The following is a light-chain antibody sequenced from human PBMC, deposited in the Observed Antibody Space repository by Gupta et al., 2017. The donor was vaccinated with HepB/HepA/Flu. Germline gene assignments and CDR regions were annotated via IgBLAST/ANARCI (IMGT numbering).Light chain of an antibody. Sequence: QSALTQPASVSGSPGQSITISCTGTSNDVGSYNLVSWYQQHPGKAPKLIMHEVSNRPSGVSNRGSGSKSENTASLKISGLQAEDEADDSCCSSGGSSTGVFGGGTKMTVL. CDR2: EVS. V-gene: IGLV2-23*02. CDR3: CSSGGSSTGV. CDR1: SNDVGSYNL. J-gene: IGLJ3*02.